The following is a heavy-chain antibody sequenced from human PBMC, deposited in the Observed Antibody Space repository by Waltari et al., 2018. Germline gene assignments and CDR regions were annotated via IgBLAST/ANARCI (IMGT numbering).Heavy chain of an antibody. CDR2: IIPIFGTA. J-gene: IGHJ4*02. CDR1: GGTFSSYA. Sequence: QVQLVQSGAEVKKPGSSVTVSCKASGGTFSSYAISWVRQAPGQGLEWMGGIIPIFGTANYAQKFQGRVTITADESTSTAYMELSSLRSEDTAVYYCARSMGVYDFWSGSTYFDYWGQGTLVTVSS. CDR3: ARSMGVYDFWSGSTYFDY. V-gene: IGHV1-69*13. D-gene: IGHD3-3*01.